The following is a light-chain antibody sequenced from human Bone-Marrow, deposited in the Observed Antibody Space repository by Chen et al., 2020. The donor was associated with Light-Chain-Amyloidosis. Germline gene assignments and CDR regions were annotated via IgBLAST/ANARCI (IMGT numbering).Light chain of an antibody. CDR3: QSADSSVTYEVI. CDR2: IDT. V-gene: IGLV3-25*03. CDR1: DLPTKY. J-gene: IGLJ2*01. Sequence: SYELTQPPSVSVSPGQTARITCSGDDLPTKYAYWYQQKPGQAPVLVIHIDTERPSGISERFPGSSSGTTATLTISVVQAEDEAEYHCQSADSSVTYEVIFGGGTKLTVL.